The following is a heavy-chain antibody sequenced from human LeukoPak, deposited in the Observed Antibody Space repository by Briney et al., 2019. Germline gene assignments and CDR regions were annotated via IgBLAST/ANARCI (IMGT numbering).Heavy chain of an antibody. J-gene: IGHJ5*02. D-gene: IGHD6-13*01. CDR1: GGSISSYY. V-gene: IGHV4-4*07. Sequence: SETLSLTCTVSGGSISSYYWSWIRQPAGKGLEWIGRIYTSGSTNYNPSLKSRVTMSVDTSKNQFSLKLSSVNAADTAVYYCARDPSYRSSWYTWFEPWGQGTLVTVSS. CDR2: IYTSGST. CDR3: ARDPSYRSSWYTWFEP.